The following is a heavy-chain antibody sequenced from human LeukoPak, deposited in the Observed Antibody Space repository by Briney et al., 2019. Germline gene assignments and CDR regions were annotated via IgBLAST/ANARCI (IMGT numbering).Heavy chain of an antibody. CDR2: IKQDGSEK. V-gene: IGHV3-7*01. CDR3: AREGIPDVDYGDYFSIVAAVFDI. J-gene: IGHJ3*02. D-gene: IGHD4-17*01. CDR1: GFTFSNYW. Sequence: GGSLRLSCAASGFTFSNYWMSWVRQAPGKGLEWVANIKQDGSEKNYVDSVKGRFTISRDNAKNSLYLQMSSLRAEDTAVYYCAREGIPDVDYGDYFSIVAAVFDIWGQGTKVTVSS.